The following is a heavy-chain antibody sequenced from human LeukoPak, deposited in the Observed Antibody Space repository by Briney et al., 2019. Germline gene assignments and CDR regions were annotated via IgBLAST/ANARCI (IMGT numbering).Heavy chain of an antibody. D-gene: IGHD2-15*01. CDR2: ISHSGTT. CDR3: VRGLQDWSRDPFHF. J-gene: IGHJ4*02. Sequence: SETLSLTCTVSGYSINTNYYWGWIRQSPGEGLEWIGSISHSGTTSYHPSLESRVTISIDTSKNQFSLRLISVTAADTAIYYCVRGLQDWSRDPFHFWGQGTLVTVSS. V-gene: IGHV4-38-2*02. CDR1: GYSINTNYY.